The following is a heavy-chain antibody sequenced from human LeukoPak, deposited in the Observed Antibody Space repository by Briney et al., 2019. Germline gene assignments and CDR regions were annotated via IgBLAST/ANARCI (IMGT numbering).Heavy chain of an antibody. J-gene: IGHJ3*01. CDR3: ARVSCNSSSCPRRDALDV. CDR1: GGSISYYY. V-gene: IGHV4-59*01. Sequence: PSETLSLTCTVSGGSISYYYWSWIRQPPGKGLEWIGDIYYSGSTNYNPSLKSRVTISVDTSKNQFSLNLTSVTTADTAVYYCARVSCNSSSCPRRDALDVWGQGTMVTVYS. CDR2: IYYSGST. D-gene: IGHD2-2*01.